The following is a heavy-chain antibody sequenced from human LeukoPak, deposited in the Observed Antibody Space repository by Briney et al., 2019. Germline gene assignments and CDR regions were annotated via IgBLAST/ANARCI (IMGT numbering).Heavy chain of an antibody. J-gene: IGHJ4*02. CDR3: ARDLGGGSFDF. D-gene: IGHD2-15*01. CDR2: IYYSEST. V-gene: IGHV4-31*03. CDR1: GGSISNGVYY. Sequence: SETLSLTCTVCGGSISNGVYYWRWVRQHPGKGLEWFGYIYYSESTYYSPSLKSRLTMSVDTSKNQFSLKLSSVTAADTAVYYCARDLGGGSFDFWRQGTLVTVSS.